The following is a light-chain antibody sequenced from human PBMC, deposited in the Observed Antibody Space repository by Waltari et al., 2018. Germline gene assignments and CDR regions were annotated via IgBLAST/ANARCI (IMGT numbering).Light chain of an antibody. J-gene: IGKJ2*01. V-gene: IGKV2-40*01. CDR3: MQRLEFPYT. CDR1: QSLLNSDDGYTY. CDR2: MLA. Sequence: DIVMTQTPLSLPVTPGEPASISCTSSQSLLNSDDGYTYLDWFLQKPGQSPQLLIYMLAYRASGVPDRFSGTGSGSNFSLKISRVEAEDVGVYYCMQRLEFPYTFGQGTRLDMK.